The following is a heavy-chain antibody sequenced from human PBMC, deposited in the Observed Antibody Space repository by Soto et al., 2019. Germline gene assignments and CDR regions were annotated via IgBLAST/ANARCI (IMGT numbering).Heavy chain of an antibody. Sequence: ASVKVSCKASGYTFTSYDINWVRQATGQGLEWMGWMNPNSGNTGYAQKFQGRVTMTRNTSISTAYMELSSLRSEDTAVYYCARGSLDSSGWYGAFDIWGQGTMVTVSS. CDR3: ARGSLDSSGWYGAFDI. CDR1: GYTFTSYD. CDR2: MNPNSGNT. J-gene: IGHJ3*02. D-gene: IGHD6-19*01. V-gene: IGHV1-8*01.